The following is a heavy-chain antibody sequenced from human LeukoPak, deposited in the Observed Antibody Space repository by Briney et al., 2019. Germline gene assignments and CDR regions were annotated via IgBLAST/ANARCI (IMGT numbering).Heavy chain of an antibody. CDR3: ARAPSGCGGTCAFDY. CDR1: GGSISSYY. CDR2: IYTSGST. D-gene: IGHD2-15*01. Sequence: PSETLSLTCTVSGGSISSYYWSWIRQPPGKGLEWIGYIYTSGSTNSNPSLRSRLTMSLDTSKNQFSLKLTSVTAADTAVYFCARAPSGCGGTCAFDYWGQGTLVTVSS. V-gene: IGHV4-4*09. J-gene: IGHJ4*02.